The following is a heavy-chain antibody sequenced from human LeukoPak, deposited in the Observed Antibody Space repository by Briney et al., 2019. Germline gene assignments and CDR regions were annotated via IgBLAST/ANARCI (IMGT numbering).Heavy chain of an antibody. CDR3: ARGYCSGGSCYPFDY. D-gene: IGHD2-15*01. J-gene: IGHJ4*02. Sequence: PSGTLSLTCAVSGGSVSSSNWWSWVRQPPGKGLEWIGEIYHSGSTNYNPSLKSRVTISVDKSKNQFSLKLSSVTAADTAVYYCARGYCSGGSCYPFDYWGQGTLVTVSS. V-gene: IGHV4-4*02. CDR1: GGSVSSSNW. CDR2: IYHSGST.